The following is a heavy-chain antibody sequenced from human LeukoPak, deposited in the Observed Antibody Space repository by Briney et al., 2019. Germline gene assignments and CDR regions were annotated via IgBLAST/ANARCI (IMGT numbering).Heavy chain of an antibody. D-gene: IGHD6-13*01. Sequence: ASVKVSCKASGYTFTSYDINWVRQATGQGLEWMGWMNPNSGNTGYAQKFQGRVTITRNTSISTAYMELSSLWTEDTAVYYCATAAGERFDCWGQGTLVTVSS. CDR3: ATAAGERFDC. V-gene: IGHV1-8*03. CDR2: MNPNSGNT. J-gene: IGHJ4*02. CDR1: GYTFTSYD.